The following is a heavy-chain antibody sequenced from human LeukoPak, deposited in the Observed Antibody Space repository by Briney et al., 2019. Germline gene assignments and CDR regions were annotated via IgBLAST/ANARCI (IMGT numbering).Heavy chain of an antibody. Sequence: GGSPRLSSAASGVTFSRSWTHWGRHAPRKGLVWVSCINTDGSDTMYADPVKGRSTISRDNAKNTLYLQMNSLKAEDTAVYYCARDQGGSGPTTYDYWGQGNPVTVSS. D-gene: IGHD3-3*01. V-gene: IGHV3-74*03. CDR3: ARDQGGSGPTTYDY. J-gene: IGHJ4*02. CDR2: INTDGSDT. CDR1: GVTFSRSW.